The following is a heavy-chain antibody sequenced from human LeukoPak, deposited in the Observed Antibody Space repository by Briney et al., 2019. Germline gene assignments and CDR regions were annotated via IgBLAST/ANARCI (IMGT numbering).Heavy chain of an antibody. V-gene: IGHV4-59*08. D-gene: IGHD2-21*02. Sequence: SETLSLTCTVSGGSISSYYWSWIRQPPGKGLEWIGYIYYSGSTNYNPFLKSRVTISVDTSKNQFSLKLSSVTAADTAVYYCARRGHYCGGDCWNFDYWGQGTLVTVSS. CDR1: GGSISSYY. J-gene: IGHJ4*02. CDR3: ARRGHYCGGDCWNFDY. CDR2: IYYSGST.